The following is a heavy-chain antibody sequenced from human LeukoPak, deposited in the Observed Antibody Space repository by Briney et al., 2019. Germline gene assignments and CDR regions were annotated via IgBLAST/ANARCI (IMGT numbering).Heavy chain of an antibody. J-gene: IGHJ4*02. CDR2: ISWNSVDI. D-gene: IGHD3-22*01. CDR1: GFSFGDYA. V-gene: IGHV3-9*01. Sequence: GGSLRLSCAASGFSFGDYAIHWVRQAPGKGLEWVASISWNSVDIAYADSVKGRFTISRDNAKTSLYLQMHSLRPEDTALYYCAKDIGPLTYHFDTSAYSGAFDYWGQGTLVTVSP. CDR3: AKDIGPLTYHFDTSAYSGAFDY.